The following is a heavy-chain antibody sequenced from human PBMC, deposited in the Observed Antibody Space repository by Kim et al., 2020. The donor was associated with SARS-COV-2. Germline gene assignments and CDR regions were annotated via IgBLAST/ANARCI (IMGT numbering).Heavy chain of an antibody. Sequence: ASVKVSCMASGYTFISYGISWVRQAPGQGLEWMGWISAYNGNTNYAQKVQGRVTMTTDTSTSTAYMELRSLRSDDTAVYYCARRYCSSTSCYFKDYYGMDVWGQGTTVTVSS. D-gene: IGHD2-2*01. V-gene: IGHV1-18*01. CDR2: ISAYNGNT. J-gene: IGHJ6*02. CDR1: GYTFISYG. CDR3: ARRYCSSTSCYFKDYYGMDV.